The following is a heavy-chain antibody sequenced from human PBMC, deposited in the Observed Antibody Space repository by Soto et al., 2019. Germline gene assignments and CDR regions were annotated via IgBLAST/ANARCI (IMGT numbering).Heavy chain of an antibody. V-gene: IGHV3-23*01. J-gene: IGHJ5*02. D-gene: IGHD2-2*01. CDR2: ISGSGGST. CDR3: AKDGPGDWLVPAARDWFDP. CDR1: GFTFSSYA. Sequence: PXESLSLSCAASGFTFSSYAMSWVRQAPGKGLEWVSAISGSGGSTYYADSVKGRFTISRDNSKNTLYLQMNSLRAEDTAVYYCAKDGPGDWLVPAARDWFDPWGQGTLVTVSS.